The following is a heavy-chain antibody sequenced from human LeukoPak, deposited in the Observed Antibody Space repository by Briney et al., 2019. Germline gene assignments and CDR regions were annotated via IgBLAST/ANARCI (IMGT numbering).Heavy chain of an antibody. V-gene: IGHV4-31*03. CDR2: IYYSGST. CDR1: GGSISSGGYY. Sequence: SETLSLTCTVSGGSISSGGYYWSWIRQHPGKGLEWIGYIYYSGSTYYNPSLKSRVTISVDTSKNQFSLKLSSVTAADTAVYYCASDSSSWFKYDYWGQGTLVTVSS. J-gene: IGHJ4*02. CDR3: ASDSSSWFKYDY. D-gene: IGHD6-13*01.